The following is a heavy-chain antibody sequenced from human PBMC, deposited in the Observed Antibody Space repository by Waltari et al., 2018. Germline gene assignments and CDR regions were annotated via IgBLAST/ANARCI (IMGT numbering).Heavy chain of an antibody. CDR2: ISSSGSTI. CDR3: ATGRLASDY. V-gene: IGHV3-48*03. D-gene: IGHD3-3*02. CDR1: GFTFSSYE. J-gene: IGHJ4*02. Sequence: EVQLVESGGGLVQPGGSLRLSCAASGFTFSSYEMNWVRQAPGKGLEWVSYISSSGSTIYYADSVKGRFTISRDNAKNSRYLQMNSLRAEDTAVYYCATGRLASDYWGQGTLVTVSS.